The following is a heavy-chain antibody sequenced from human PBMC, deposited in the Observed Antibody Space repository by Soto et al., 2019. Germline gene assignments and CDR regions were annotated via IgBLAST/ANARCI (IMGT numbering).Heavy chain of an antibody. J-gene: IGHJ4*02. CDR1: GFIFSNYA. V-gene: IGHV3-23*01. D-gene: IGHD6-19*01. Sequence: EVQLLESGGDVVQPGGSLRLSCAASGFIFSNYAMTWVRQAPGKGPEWVSTFTSGGSTYYRDTVKGRFTISRDNSKNTLYLQMNNRRAEDTAVYYCARTDKYNSQSSGWANRFDYWGQGALVTVSS. CDR3: ARTDKYNSQSSGWANRFDY. CDR2: FTSGGST.